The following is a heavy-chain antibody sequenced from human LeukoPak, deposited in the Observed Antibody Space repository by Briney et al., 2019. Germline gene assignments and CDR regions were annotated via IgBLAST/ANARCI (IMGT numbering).Heavy chain of an antibody. D-gene: IGHD3-3*01. Sequence: ASVKVSCKVSGYTLTELSMHWVRQAPGKGLEWMGGFDPEDGETIYAQKFQGRVTMTTDTSTSTAYMELRSLRSDDTAVYYCARGGITIFGVANRPFQHWGQGTLVTVSS. CDR2: FDPEDGET. CDR1: GYTLTELS. V-gene: IGHV1-24*01. J-gene: IGHJ1*01. CDR3: ARGGITIFGVANRPFQH.